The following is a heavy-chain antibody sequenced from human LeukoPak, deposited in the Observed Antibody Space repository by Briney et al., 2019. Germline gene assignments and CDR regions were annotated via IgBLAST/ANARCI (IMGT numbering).Heavy chain of an antibody. J-gene: IGHJ4*02. CDR3: ASSGSGYYPIDY. Sequence: PGRSLRLSCAASGFTFSSYAMHWVRQAPGKGLEWVAVISYDGSNKYYADSVKGRFTISRDNSKNTLYLQMNSLRAEDTAVYYCASSGSGYYPIDYWGQGTLVTVSS. V-gene: IGHV3-30-3*01. D-gene: IGHD3-22*01. CDR2: ISYDGSNK. CDR1: GFTFSSYA.